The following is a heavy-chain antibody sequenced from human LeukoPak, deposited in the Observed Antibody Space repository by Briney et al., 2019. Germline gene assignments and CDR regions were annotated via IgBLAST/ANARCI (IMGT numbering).Heavy chain of an antibody. Sequence: PSETLSLTCTVSGGSISSGSYYWSWIRQPAGKGLEWIGRIYTSGSTNYNPSLKSRVTISVDTSKNQFSLKLSSVTAADTAVYYCARDDYSNLFDYWGQGTLVTVSS. CDR1: GGSISSGSYY. J-gene: IGHJ4*02. CDR2: IYTSGST. V-gene: IGHV4-61*02. D-gene: IGHD4-11*01. CDR3: ARDDYSNLFDY.